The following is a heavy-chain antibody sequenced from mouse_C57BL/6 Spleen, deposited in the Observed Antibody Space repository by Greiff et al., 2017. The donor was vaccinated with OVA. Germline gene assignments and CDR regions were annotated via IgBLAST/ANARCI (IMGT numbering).Heavy chain of an antibody. CDR2: IDPNSGCT. D-gene: IGHD2-3*01. J-gene: IGHJ1*03. CDR1: GYTFTSYW. Sequence: VQLQQPGAELVKPGASVKLSCTASGYTFTSYWMHWVKQRPGRGLEWIGKIDPNSGCTKYNEKLKSKATLTVDKPTSTAYMQLSSLTSEDSAVYYCARSDGYCSDWYFCVWGTGTTVTVAS. CDR3: ARSDGYCSDWYFCV. V-gene: IGHV1-72*01.